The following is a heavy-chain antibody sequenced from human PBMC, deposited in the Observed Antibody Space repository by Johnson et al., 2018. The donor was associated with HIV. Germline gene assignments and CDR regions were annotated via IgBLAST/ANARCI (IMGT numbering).Heavy chain of an antibody. CDR1: GFTFSSYA. CDR2: ISYDGSNK. V-gene: IGHV3-30*14. CDR3: ARSDPSTLLWFGDNDAFDI. Sequence: QMLLVESGGGVVQPGRSLRLSCAASGFTFSSYAMHWVRQAPGKGLEWVAVISYDGSNKYYADSVKGRFTISRDNAKNSLYLQMNSLRAEDTAVYYCARSDPSTLLWFGDNDAFDIWGQGTMVTVSS. D-gene: IGHD3-10*01. J-gene: IGHJ3*02.